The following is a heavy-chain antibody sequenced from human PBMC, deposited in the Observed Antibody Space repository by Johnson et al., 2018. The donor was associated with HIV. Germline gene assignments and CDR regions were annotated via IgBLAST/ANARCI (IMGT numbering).Heavy chain of an antibody. CDR3: VRDTGYCSGGRCDDAFDV. Sequence: VQLVESGGGLVQPGRSLRLSCAASGFTFDDYAMHWVRQAPGKGLEWVSGINWNGGSTGFADSVKGRFTISRDNAKNSMYLQMNSLRVEDTALYYCVRDTGYCSGGRCDDAFDVWGQGTVVTVSS. J-gene: IGHJ3*01. CDR2: INWNGGST. CDR1: GFTFDDYA. D-gene: IGHD2-15*01. V-gene: IGHV3-9*01.